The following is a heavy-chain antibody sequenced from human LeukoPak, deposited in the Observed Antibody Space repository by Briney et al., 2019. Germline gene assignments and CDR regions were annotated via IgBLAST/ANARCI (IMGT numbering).Heavy chain of an antibody. CDR2: IIPIFGTA. J-gene: IGHJ4*02. V-gene: IGHV1-69*01. CDR1: GGTFSSYA. D-gene: IGHD2-15*01. Sequence: SVKVSCKASGGTFSSYAISWVRQAPGQGLEWMGGIIPIFGTANYAQKFQGRVTITADESTSTAYMELSSLRSEDTAVYYCARGPRGYCSGGSCLPPPFDYWGQGTLVTVSS. CDR3: ARGPRGYCSGGSCLPPPFDY.